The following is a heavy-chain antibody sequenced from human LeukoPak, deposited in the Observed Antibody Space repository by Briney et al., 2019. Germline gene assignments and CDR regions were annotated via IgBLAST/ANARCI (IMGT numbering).Heavy chain of an antibody. D-gene: IGHD6-19*01. CDR2: INSDGSST. CDR3: ASGGRYSSGWYGYYFDY. Sequence: GGSLRLSCAASGFTFSSYWMHWVRQAPGKGLVWVSRINSDGSSTSYADSVKGRFTISRDNDKNTLYLQMNSLRAEDTAVYYCASGGRYSSGWYGYYFDYWGQGTLVTVSS. J-gene: IGHJ4*02. CDR1: GFTFSSYW. V-gene: IGHV3-74*01.